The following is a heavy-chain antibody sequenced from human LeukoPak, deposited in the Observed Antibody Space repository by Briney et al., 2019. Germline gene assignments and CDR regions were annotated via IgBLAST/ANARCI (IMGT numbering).Heavy chain of an antibody. D-gene: IGHD4-4*01. CDR2: IIPILGIA. V-gene: IGHV1-69*04. CDR3: ARSPYSKGWFDP. CDR1: GGTFSSYA. Sequence: SVKVSCKASGGTFSSYAISWVRQAPGQGLEWMGRIIPILGIANYAQKFQGRVTITADKSTSTAYMELSSLRSEDTAVYYCARSPYSKGWFDPWGQGTLVTVSS. J-gene: IGHJ5*02.